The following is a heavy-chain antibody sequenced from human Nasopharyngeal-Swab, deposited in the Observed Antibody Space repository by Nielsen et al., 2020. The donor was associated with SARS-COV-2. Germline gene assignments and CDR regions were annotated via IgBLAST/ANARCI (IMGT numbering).Heavy chain of an antibody. V-gene: IGHV3-30*03. D-gene: IGHD3-10*01. CDR2: ISYDGSNK. CDR3: ALWFGELLNYYGIDV. J-gene: IGHJ6*02. Sequence: GESLKISCAASGFTFSSYGMHWVRQAPGKGLEWVAVISYDGSNKYYADSVKGRFTISRDNSKNTLYLQMNSLRAEDTAVYYCALWFGELLNYYGIDVWGQGTTVTVSS. CDR1: GFTFSSYG.